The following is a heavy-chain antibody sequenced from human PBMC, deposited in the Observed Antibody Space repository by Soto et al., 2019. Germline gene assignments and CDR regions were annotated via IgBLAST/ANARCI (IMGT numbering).Heavy chain of an antibody. Sequence: SETLSLTCAAYGGSFSGYYWSWIRQPPGKGLEWIGEINHSGSTNYNPSLKSRVTISVDTSKNQFSLKLSSVTAADTAVYYCARVRDYYDSSGYPGRLDIWGQGTMVTVSS. D-gene: IGHD3-22*01. CDR1: GGSFSGYY. V-gene: IGHV4-34*01. J-gene: IGHJ3*02. CDR3: ARVRDYYDSSGYPGRLDI. CDR2: INHSGST.